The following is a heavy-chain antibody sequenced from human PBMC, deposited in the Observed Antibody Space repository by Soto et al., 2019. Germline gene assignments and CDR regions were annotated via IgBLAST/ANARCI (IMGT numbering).Heavy chain of an antibody. CDR3: ARGYCSSTSCYNWFDP. CDR2: IYTSGST. Sequence: PSETLSLTCTVSGGSISSYYWSWIRQPAGKGLEWIGRIYTSGSTNYNPSLKSRVTMSVDTSKNQFSLKLSSVTAADTAVYYCARGYCSSTSCYNWFDPWGQGTLVTVSS. J-gene: IGHJ5*02. D-gene: IGHD2-2*01. CDR1: GGSISSYY. V-gene: IGHV4-4*07.